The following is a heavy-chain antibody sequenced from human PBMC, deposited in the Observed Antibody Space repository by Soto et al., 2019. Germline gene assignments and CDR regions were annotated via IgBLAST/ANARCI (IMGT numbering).Heavy chain of an antibody. J-gene: IGHJ6*02. CDR2: IYPGDSDI. Sequence: GQYLKISCKVSGYRFSTYLIGCVRQLPGKHLEWMGIIYPGDSDIRYSPSFQGQVTISVDKSISTSYLHWSSLKASDTAIYYCGKATGGWPASNPYNGMDVWGQGNTVTVSS. CDR1: GYRFSTYL. D-gene: IGHD2-8*02. CDR3: GKATGGWPASNPYNGMDV. V-gene: IGHV5-51*01.